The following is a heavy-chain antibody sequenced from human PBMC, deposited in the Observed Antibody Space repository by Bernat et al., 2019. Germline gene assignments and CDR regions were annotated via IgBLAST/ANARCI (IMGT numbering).Heavy chain of an antibody. CDR1: GFTFSSAW. CDR3: TTDWVQLLPLDAFDI. Sequence: EVQLVESGGGLVKPGGSLRLSCAASGFTFSSAWMSWVRQAPGKGLEWVGRIKSKTDGGTTDYAAPVKGRFTISRDDSKNTLYLQMNSLKTEDTAVYYCTTDWVQLLPLDAFDIWGQGTMVTVSS. D-gene: IGHD2-2*01. V-gene: IGHV3-15*01. J-gene: IGHJ3*02. CDR2: IKSKTDGGTT.